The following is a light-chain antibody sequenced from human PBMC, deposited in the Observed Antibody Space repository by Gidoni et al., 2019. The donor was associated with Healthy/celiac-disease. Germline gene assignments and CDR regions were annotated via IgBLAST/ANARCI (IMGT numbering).Light chain of an antibody. CDR1: QSISSW. CDR2: KAS. CDR3: QKYNSYWT. Sequence: DIQMTQSPSTLSASVGDRVTITCRASQSISSWLAWYQQKPGKAPKLLIYKASSLESGVPSRFSGSGSGTEFTITISSLQHDDFANYYCQKYNSYWTFGQGTKVEIK. J-gene: IGKJ1*01. V-gene: IGKV1-5*03.